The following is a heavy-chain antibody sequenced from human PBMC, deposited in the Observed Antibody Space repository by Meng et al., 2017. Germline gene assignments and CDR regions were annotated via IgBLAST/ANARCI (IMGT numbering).Heavy chain of an antibody. CDR3: ARAIAVSGTGRFDY. V-gene: IGHV1-3*01. D-gene: IGHD6-19*01. CDR1: EYTFTTYA. Sequence: QVQRVQAGDGVTKPRASLKVSCKASEYTFTTYAIHWVRQAPGQRLEWMGWINAGNSDTKYSQKLQGRVTITRDTSASTVYMEVSSLRSEDTGVYYCARAIAVSGTGRFDYWGQGTLVTVSS. CDR2: INAGNSDT. J-gene: IGHJ4*02.